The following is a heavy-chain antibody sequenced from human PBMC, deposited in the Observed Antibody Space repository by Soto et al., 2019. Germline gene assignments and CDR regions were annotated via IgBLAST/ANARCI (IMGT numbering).Heavy chain of an antibody. Sequence: GGSLRLSFAASGFTFGSYEMNWVRQAPGKGLEGVSYISSSGSTIYYADAVKGRFTISRDNAKNSLYLQMNSLRAEYTAVYYCARDFSQDYDTTGDYYYYYGMDVWGQGTTVTVSS. CDR1: GFTFGSYE. V-gene: IGHV3-48*03. J-gene: IGHJ6*02. D-gene: IGHD3-9*01. CDR2: ISSSGSTI. CDR3: ARDFSQDYDTTGDYYYYYGMDV.